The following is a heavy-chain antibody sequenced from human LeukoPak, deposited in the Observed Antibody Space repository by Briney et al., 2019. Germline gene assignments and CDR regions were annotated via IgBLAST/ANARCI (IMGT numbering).Heavy chain of an antibody. V-gene: IGHV3-33*01. J-gene: IGHJ3*02. CDR3: ARLPSVTTSRDAFDI. Sequence: PGGSLRLSCAASGFTFSSYGMHWVRQAPGKGLEWVAVIWYDGSNKYYADSVKGRFTISRDNSKNTLYLQMNSLRAEDTAVYYCARLPSVTTSRDAFDIWGQGTMVTVSS. CDR2: IWYDGSNK. CDR1: GFTFSSYG. D-gene: IGHD4-17*01.